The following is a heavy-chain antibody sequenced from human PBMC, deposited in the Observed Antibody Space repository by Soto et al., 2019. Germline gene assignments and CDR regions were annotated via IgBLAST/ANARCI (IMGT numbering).Heavy chain of an antibody. J-gene: IGHJ4*02. Sequence: GTMSQSCAASGLHFSTYDMSWVRQAPGKGLEWVSVISGSDGSTNYADSVKGRFTISRDNSKNTLFLQMHSLRAEDTAVYYCAKGGHLDYFGQGT. CDR1: GLHFSTYD. CDR2: ISGSDGST. V-gene: IGHV3-23*01. D-gene: IGHD3-10*01. CDR3: AKGGHLDY.